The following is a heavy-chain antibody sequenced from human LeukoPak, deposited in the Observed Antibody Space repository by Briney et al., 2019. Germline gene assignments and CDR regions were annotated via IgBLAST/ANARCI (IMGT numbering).Heavy chain of an antibody. V-gene: IGHV3-21*04. Sequence: GGSLRLSCAASGFTFSSYSMNWVRQAPGKGLEWVSSISSSSSYIYYADSVKGRFTISRDISKNTVYLQMNSLRAEDTAVYYCARDLGADPYYFDNWGQGTLVSVSS. CDR2: ISSSSSYI. CDR1: GFTFSSYS. J-gene: IGHJ4*02. CDR3: ARDLGADPYYFDN.